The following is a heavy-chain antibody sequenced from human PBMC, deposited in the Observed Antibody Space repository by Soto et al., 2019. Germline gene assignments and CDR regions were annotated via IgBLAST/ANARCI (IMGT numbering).Heavy chain of an antibody. CDR2: IKSKTDGGTT. Sequence: PGGSLRLSCAASGFTFSKAWMNWVRQAPGKGLEWVGRIKSKTDGGTTDYAAPVKGRFTISRDDSKNTLYLQMNSLKTEDTAVYYCTTVIRYDILTAAPYYYGMDVWGQGTTVTVSS. V-gene: IGHV3-15*07. CDR1: GFTFSKAW. CDR3: TTVIRYDILTAAPYYYGMDV. D-gene: IGHD3-9*01. J-gene: IGHJ6*02.